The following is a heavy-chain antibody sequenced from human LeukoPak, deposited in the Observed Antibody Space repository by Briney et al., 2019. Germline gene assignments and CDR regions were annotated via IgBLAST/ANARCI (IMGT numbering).Heavy chain of an antibody. D-gene: IGHD3-9*01. V-gene: IGHV3-30*18. J-gene: IGHJ6*02. CDR3: AKDGYDILTGYYTGGMDV. Sequence: GGSLRLSCAASGFTLSSYGMHWVRQAPGKGLEWVAVISYDGSNKYYADSVKGRFTISRDNSKNTLYLQMNSLRAEDTAVYYCAKDGYDILTGYYTGGMDVWGQGTTVTVSS. CDR2: ISYDGSNK. CDR1: GFTLSSYG.